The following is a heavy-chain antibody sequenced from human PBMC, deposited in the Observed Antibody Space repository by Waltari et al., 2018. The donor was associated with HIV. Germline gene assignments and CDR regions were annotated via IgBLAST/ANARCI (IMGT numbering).Heavy chain of an antibody. J-gene: IGHJ4*02. CDR3: AIGAGELQGRAFDY. CDR1: GGSLSSYY. D-gene: IGHD1-7*01. Sequence: QVQLQESGPGLVKPSETLSLTCSVSGGSLSSYYWSWIRQPAGKGPKWIGRIYPSGSTNYSPSLKSPVNLAVNTSKNPFTLKLMSVIAADTAMYYGAIGAGELQGRAFDYWGQGTLVTVAS. V-gene: IGHV4-4*07. CDR2: IYPSGST.